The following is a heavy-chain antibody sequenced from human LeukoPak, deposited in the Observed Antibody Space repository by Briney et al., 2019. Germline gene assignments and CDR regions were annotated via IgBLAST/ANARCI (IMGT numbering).Heavy chain of an antibody. V-gene: IGHV3-23*01. J-gene: IGHJ4*02. D-gene: IGHD3-16*02. CDR3: ARDYLWGSYRYTPLDY. CDR1: GFTFSTFA. Sequence: GGSLRLSCAASGFTFSTFAMSWVRQDPGRGLEWVSSITGAGDTTYYPESVKGRFTISRDNSKNTLYLQMNSLRAEDTAVYYCARDYLWGSYRYTPLDYWGQGTLVTVSS. CDR2: ITGAGDTT.